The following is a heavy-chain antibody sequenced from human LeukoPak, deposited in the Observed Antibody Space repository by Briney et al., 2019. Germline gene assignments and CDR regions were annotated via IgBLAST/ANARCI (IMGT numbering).Heavy chain of an antibody. V-gene: IGHV1-69*06. CDR2: IIPIFGTA. J-gene: IGHJ6*03. CDR3: ARGPSITMVRGGQWYYYMDV. D-gene: IGHD3-10*01. CDR1: GYTFTSYD. Sequence: SVKVSCKASGYTFTSYDINWVRQATGQGLEWMGGIIPIFGTANYAQKFQGRVTITADKSTSTAYMELSSLRSEDTAVYYCARGPSITMVRGGQWYYYMDVWGKGTTVTISS.